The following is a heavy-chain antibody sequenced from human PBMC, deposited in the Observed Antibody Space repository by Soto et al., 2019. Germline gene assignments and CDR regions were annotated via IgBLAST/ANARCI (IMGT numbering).Heavy chain of an antibody. J-gene: IGHJ4*02. V-gene: IGHV3-74*03. CDR3: VRDIKAVLPDS. D-gene: IGHD2-15*01. CDR2: INTDGSVA. Sequence: EVQLVESGGGLVQPGESVRLSCAASGLTFRSYWRHWVRQAPGKGLVWVSRINTDGSVAMYVDSVKGRFTISRDNATNPLFLNMNSLSAADTAVYYCVRDIKAVLPDSWGQGTLVTVSS. CDR1: GLTFRSYW.